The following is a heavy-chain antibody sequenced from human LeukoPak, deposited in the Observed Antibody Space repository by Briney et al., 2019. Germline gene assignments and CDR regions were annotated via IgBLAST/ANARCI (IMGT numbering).Heavy chain of an antibody. Sequence: SETLSLTCTVSGGSISSYYWSWIRQPPGKGLEWIGYIYYSGSTNYSPSPKSRVTISVDTSKNQFSLKLSSVTAADTAVYYCARGEAVAGKNFDYWGQGTLVTVSS. D-gene: IGHD6-19*01. V-gene: IGHV4-59*01. CDR2: IYYSGST. J-gene: IGHJ4*02. CDR1: GGSISSYY. CDR3: ARGEAVAGKNFDY.